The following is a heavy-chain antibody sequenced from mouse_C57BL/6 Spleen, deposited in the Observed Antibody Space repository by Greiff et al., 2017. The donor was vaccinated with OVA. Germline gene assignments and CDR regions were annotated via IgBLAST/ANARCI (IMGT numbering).Heavy chain of an antibody. D-gene: IGHD1-1*01. V-gene: IGHV1-59*01. CDR3: ERGDYYDSSPYGFDY. CDR2: IDPSDSYT. CDR1: GYTFTSYW. J-gene: IGHJ2*01. Sequence: QVQLKQPGAELVRPGTSVKLSCKASGYTFTSYWMHWVKQRPGQGLEWIGVIDPSDSYTNYNQKFKGKATLTVDTSSSTAYMQLSRLTSEDSAVYEGERGDYYDSSPYGFDYWGQGTTLTVSS.